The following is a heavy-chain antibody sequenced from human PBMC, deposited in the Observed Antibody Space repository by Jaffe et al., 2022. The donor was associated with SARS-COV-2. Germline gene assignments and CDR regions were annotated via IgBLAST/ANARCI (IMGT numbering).Heavy chain of an antibody. CDR2: IYTSGST. D-gene: IGHD1-26*01. CDR3: AREDSGSFWYFDL. CDR1: GGSISSGSYY. J-gene: IGHJ2*01. Sequence: QVQLQESGPGLVKPSQTLSLTCTVSGGSISSGSYYWSWIRQPAGKGLEWIGRIYTSGSTNYNPSLKSRVTISVDTSKNQFSLKLSSVTAADTAVYYCAREDSGSFWYFDLWGRGTLVTVSS. V-gene: IGHV4-61*02.